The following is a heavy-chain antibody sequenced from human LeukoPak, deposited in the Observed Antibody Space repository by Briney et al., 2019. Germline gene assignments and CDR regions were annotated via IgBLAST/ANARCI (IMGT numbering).Heavy chain of an antibody. V-gene: IGHV4-4*07. Sequence: KPSETLSLTCTVSGGSISSYYWSWIRQPAGKGLEWIGRTDTSGNTNYNPSLKSRVIMSVDASKNQFSLRLSSVTAADTAVYYCAGKTDYWGQGTLVTVSS. CDR2: TDTSGNT. J-gene: IGHJ4*02. CDR3: AGKTDY. CDR1: GGSISSYY.